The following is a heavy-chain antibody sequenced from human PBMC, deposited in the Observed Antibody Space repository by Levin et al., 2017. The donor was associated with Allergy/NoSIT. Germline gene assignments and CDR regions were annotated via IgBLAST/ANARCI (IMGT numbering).Heavy chain of an antibody. V-gene: IGHV3-30*03. CDR1: EFTFNSYG. J-gene: IGHJ5*02. D-gene: IGHD6-6*01. CDR3: ARDRVAVRPGWFDP. CDR2: ISYDGSDK. Sequence: PGGSLRLSCTASEFTFNSYGMHWVRQAPGKGLEWVAHISYDGSDKYYADSVEGRFTISRDNSKNTLYLQMNSLRAEDTAVYYCARDRVAVRPGWFDPWGQGTLVTVSS.